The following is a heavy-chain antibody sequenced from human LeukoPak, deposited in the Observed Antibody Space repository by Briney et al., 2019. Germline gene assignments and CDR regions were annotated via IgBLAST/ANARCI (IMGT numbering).Heavy chain of an antibody. D-gene: IGHD4-23*01. CDR1: GVSISSYY. CDR3: ARDLGDGGNYAFAY. Sequence: SETLSLTCTVSGVSISSYYWSWIRQPAGKGLEWIGRIHTSGSTNYNPSLKSRVTMSVDTSKNQFSLKLSSVTAADTAVYYCARDLGDGGNYAFAYWGQGTLVTVSS. J-gene: IGHJ4*02. CDR2: IHTSGST. V-gene: IGHV4-4*07.